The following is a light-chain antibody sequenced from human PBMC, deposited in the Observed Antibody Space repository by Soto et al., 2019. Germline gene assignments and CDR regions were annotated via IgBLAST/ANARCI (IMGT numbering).Light chain of an antibody. V-gene: IGLV2-8*01. CDR3: SSYAGSNGVV. Sequence: QSVLTQPPSASGSPGQSVTISCTGTSSDVGGYNYVSWYQQHPGKAPKLMIYEVSKRPSGVPDRFSGSKSGNTASLTVSGLQAEDGADYYCSSYAGSNGVVFGGGTKLTVL. J-gene: IGLJ2*01. CDR1: SSDVGGYNY. CDR2: EVS.